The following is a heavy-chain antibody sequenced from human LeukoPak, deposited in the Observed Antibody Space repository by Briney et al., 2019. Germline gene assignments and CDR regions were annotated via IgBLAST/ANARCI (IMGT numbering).Heavy chain of an antibody. CDR3: ARDRPYFLY. Sequence: GGSLRLSCAASEFAFSTYNMNWVRQAPGKGLEWVSYISTGSSTTYYADSVKGRFTISRDNAKNSLYLQMNSLRAEDTAVYYCARDRPYFLYWGQGTLVTVSS. J-gene: IGHJ4*02. CDR1: EFAFSTYN. CDR2: ISTGSSTT. V-gene: IGHV3-48*04. D-gene: IGHD6-6*01.